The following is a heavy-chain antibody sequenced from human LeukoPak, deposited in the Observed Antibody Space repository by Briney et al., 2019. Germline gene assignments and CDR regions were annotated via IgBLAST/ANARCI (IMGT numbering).Heavy chain of an antibody. J-gene: IGHJ5*02. CDR2: INHSGST. CDR3: VREISGVVVSDENWFDP. V-gene: IGHV4-34*01. CDR1: GGSFSGYY. D-gene: IGHD2-8*02. Sequence: SETLSLTCAVYGGSFSGYYWSWIRQPPGKGLERIGEINHSGSTNYNPSLKSRVTISVDTSKNQFSLKLSSVTAADTAVYYCVREISGVVVSDENWFDPWGQGTLVTVSS.